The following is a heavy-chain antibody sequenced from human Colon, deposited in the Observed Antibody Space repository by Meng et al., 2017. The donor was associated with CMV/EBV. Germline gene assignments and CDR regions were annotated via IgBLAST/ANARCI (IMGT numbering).Heavy chain of an antibody. J-gene: IGHJ5*02. CDR1: GFNVSDNY. CDR2: ISGDSANI. D-gene: IGHD2-21*01. CDR3: ARDMIGPKIVAKVFDP. Sequence: GESLKISCVASGFNVSDNYMNWVRQAPGKGLEWVASISGDSANIYYADSLRGRFTISRDNAKSSLYLQMTSLRAEDTAVYYCARDMIGPKIVAKVFDPWGQGTLVTVSS. V-gene: IGHV3-69-1*01.